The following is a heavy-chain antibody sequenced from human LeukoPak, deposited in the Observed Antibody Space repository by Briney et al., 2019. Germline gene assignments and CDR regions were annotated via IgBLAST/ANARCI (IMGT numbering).Heavy chain of an antibody. CDR2: IWYDGSNK. V-gene: IGHV3-33*06. D-gene: IGHD3-16*01. CDR3: AKVGIVVVPNYGLDV. Sequence: GRSLRLSCAASGFTFSSYGMHWVRQAPGKGLEWVAVIWYDGSNKYYADSVKGRFTISRDNSNNKVYLQMHSLRADDTAVYYCAKVGIVVVPNYGLDVWGQGTTVTVSS. CDR1: GFTFSSYG. J-gene: IGHJ6*02.